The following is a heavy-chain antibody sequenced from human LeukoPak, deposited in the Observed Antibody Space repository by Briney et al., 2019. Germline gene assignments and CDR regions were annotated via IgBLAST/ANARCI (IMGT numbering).Heavy chain of an antibody. J-gene: IGHJ4*02. CDR1: GFTFSSYA. CDR3: ARDGGTVVVPAAIGYFDY. D-gene: IGHD2-2*02. Sequence: GGSLRLSRAASGFTFSSYAMHWVRQAPGKGLEWVADISYDGSNKYYADSVKGRFTISRDNSKNTLYLQMNSLRAEDTAVYYCARDGGTVVVPAAIGYFDYWGQGTLVTVSS. CDR2: ISYDGSNK. V-gene: IGHV3-30-3*01.